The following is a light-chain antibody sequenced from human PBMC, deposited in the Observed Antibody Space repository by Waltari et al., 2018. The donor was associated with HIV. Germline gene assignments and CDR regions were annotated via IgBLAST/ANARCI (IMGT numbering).Light chain of an antibody. Sequence: ETVLTQSPGTLSLSPGERATLSGKANQTVSGAYVAWCQVRPGQPPRLLIYGASRRASGTPDRVSGSGSGTDFTLTINRLEPEDFAVYYCQQYSNSPTTFGQGTRV. CDR1: QTVSGAY. J-gene: IGKJ1*01. V-gene: IGKV3-20*01. CDR2: GAS. CDR3: QQYSNSPTT.